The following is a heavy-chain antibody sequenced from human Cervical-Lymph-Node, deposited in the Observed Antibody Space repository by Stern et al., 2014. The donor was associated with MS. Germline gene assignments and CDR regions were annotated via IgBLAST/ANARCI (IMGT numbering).Heavy chain of an antibody. CDR2: ITSTSSYT. D-gene: IGHD3-3*01. J-gene: IGHJ6*02. CDR3: ARDKTDILRFLEFRSDDYYYGMDV. CDR1: GFNFKDYT. Sequence: EVQLVESGGGLVKPGGSLRLSCAASGFNFKDYTMNWVRQAPGKGLEWVSFITSTSSYTYYADSVKGRFPISRDNAKKSLYLQMNRLRAEDTAVYYCARDKTDILRFLEFRSDDYYYGMDVWGQGTTVTVSS. V-gene: IGHV3-21*01.